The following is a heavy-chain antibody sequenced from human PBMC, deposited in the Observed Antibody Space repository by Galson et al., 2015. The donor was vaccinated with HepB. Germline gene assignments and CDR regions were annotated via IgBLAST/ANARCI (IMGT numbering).Heavy chain of an antibody. V-gene: IGHV1-2*02. CDR3: VRDWTIVDY. Sequence: SVKVSCKASGYTFTSYYMHWVRQAPGQGFEWMGWINPNTGGTNYAQKFQGRATMTRDTSSNTAYIELSRLRSDDTAVYYCVRDWTIVDYWGQGTLVTVSS. J-gene: IGHJ4*02. D-gene: IGHD1-26*01. CDR1: GYTFTSYY. CDR2: INPNTGGT.